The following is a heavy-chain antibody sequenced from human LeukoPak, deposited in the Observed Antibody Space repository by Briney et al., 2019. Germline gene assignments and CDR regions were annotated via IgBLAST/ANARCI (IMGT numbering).Heavy chain of an antibody. CDR3: ARKATTGPTKAAFDI. Sequence: PSETLSLTCAVSGYSISSSNYWAWIRQPPGKGLERTGHIYYSGSIYYNPSLKSRVTMSVDTSKNQFSLKLSSVTAVDTAVYYCARKATTGPTKAAFDIWGQGTMVTVSS. V-gene: IGHV4-28*05. J-gene: IGHJ3*02. D-gene: IGHD4-17*01. CDR1: GYSISSSNY. CDR2: IYYSGSI.